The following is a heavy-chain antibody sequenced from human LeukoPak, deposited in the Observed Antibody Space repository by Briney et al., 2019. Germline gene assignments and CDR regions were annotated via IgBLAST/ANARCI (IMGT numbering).Heavy chain of an antibody. D-gene: IGHD4-11*01. J-gene: IGHJ4*02. CDR3: ARGHYSNYDSFDY. V-gene: IGHV4-34*01. Sequence: SETLSLTCAVYGGSFSGYYWSWIRQPPGKGLEWIGEINHSGSTNYNPSLKSRVTISLDTSKNQFSLKLSSVTAADTAVYYCARGHYSNYDSFDYWGQGTLVTVSS. CDR1: GGSFSGYY. CDR2: INHSGST.